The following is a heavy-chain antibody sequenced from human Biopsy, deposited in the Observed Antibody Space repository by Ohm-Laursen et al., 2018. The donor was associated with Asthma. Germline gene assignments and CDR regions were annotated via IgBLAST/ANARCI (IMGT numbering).Heavy chain of an antibody. Sequence: PGTLSLTCDVSGGSISVSNWWRWARQPPGRGLEGIGQIYHLGNANYNPSLKSRVTMSVDKSKNQFSLKLTSVTAADTAVYFCARRWRSYDSSNYYLDQWGQGTLVTVSS. V-gene: IGHV4-4*01. CDR2: IYHLGNA. CDR3: ARRWRSYDSSNYYLDQ. CDR1: GGSISVSNW. D-gene: IGHD3-22*01. J-gene: IGHJ4*02.